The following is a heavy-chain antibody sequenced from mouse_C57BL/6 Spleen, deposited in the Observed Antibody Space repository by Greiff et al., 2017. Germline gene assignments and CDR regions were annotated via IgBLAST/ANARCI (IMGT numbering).Heavy chain of an antibody. J-gene: IGHJ4*01. CDR1: GYSFTGYY. CDR3: ARRVYDGYYVNAMDY. Sequence: VQLQQSGPELVKPGASVKISCKASGYSFTGYYMNWVKQSPEKSLEWIGEINPSTGGTTYNQKFKAKATLTVDKSSSTAYMQLKSLTSEDSAVYYWARRVYDGYYVNAMDYWGQGTSVTVSS. V-gene: IGHV1-42*01. CDR2: INPSTGGT. D-gene: IGHD2-3*01.